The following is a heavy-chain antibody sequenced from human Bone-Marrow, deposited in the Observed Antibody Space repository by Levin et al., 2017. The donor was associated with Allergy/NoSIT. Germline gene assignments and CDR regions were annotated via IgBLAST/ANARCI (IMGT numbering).Heavy chain of an antibody. V-gene: IGHV4-59*11. CDR3: AREVYSGYDVHIDP. CDR1: LGSISGHY. D-gene: IGHD5-12*01. Sequence: SETLSLTCSVSLGSISGHYWNWVRQSPGKGLEWIGYINYSGTTKYNPSLKSRVTISVDTSKKEFSLRLTSVTAADTAVYYCAREVYSGYDVHIDPWGQGTLVTVSA. CDR2: INYSGTT. J-gene: IGHJ5*02.